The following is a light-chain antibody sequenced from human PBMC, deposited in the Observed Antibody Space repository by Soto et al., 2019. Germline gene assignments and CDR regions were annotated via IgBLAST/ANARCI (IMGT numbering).Light chain of an antibody. CDR3: QQYDSSPRT. Sequence: IVMPQSPATLSVSPGERATLSCRASQSVATNLAWYQQKPGQPPRLLIYGVSSRATGIPDRFSGSGSGTDFTLTISRLEPEDLAVYYCQQYDSSPRTLGQGTKVDIK. CDR1: QSVATN. V-gene: IGKV3-20*01. J-gene: IGKJ1*01. CDR2: GVS.